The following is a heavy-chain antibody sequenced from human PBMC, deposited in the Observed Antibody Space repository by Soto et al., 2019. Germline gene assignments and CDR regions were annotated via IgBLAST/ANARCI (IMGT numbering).Heavy chain of an antibody. Sequence: ASVKVSCKASGYTFTGYYIHWVRQAPLQGLEWMGRINPDTGNTNYTQKIQGRVTMTTDTSTSTAYMQLRSLRSDDTAVYYCARVAVTTYYYYGMDVWGQGSSVTVSS. D-gene: IGHD4-17*01. CDR1: GYTFTGYY. CDR3: ARVAVTTYYYYGMDV. CDR2: INPDTGNT. J-gene: IGHJ6*02. V-gene: IGHV1-2*06.